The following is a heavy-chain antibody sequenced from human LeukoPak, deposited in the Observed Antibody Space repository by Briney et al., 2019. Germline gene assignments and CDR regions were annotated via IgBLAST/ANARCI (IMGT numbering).Heavy chain of an antibody. CDR1: GGTFSSYA. D-gene: IGHD6-6*01. Sequence: GASVKVSCKASGGTFSSYAISWVRQAPGQGLEWMGGIIPIFGTANYAQKFQGRVTITTDESTSTAYMELSSLRSEDTAVYYCARSSSSYFRAFDIWGQRTMVTVSS. J-gene: IGHJ3*02. V-gene: IGHV1-69*05. CDR3: ARSSSSYFRAFDI. CDR2: IIPIFGTA.